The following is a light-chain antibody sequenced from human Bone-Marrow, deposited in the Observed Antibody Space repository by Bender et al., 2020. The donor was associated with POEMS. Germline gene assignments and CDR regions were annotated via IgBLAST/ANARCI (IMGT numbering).Light chain of an antibody. Sequence: IYENNQRPSGVPDRFSGSKSGNTASLTISGLQAEDEADYYCSSFTSTGTLIFGVGTKLTVL. CDR3: SSFTSTGTLI. CDR2: ENN. V-gene: IGLV2-14*02. J-gene: IGLJ2*01.